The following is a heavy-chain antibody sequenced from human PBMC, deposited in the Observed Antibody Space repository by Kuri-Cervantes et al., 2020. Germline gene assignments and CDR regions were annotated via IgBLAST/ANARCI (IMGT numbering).Heavy chain of an antibody. V-gene: IGHV3-53*01. CDR3: AKGAYAYYYYYMDV. CDR2: IYSGGST. J-gene: IGHJ6*03. D-gene: IGHD4-17*01. Sequence: LSLTCAASGFTVSTNYMSWVRQAPGKGLEWVSVIYSGGSTYYADSVKGRFTISRDNSKNTLYLQMNSLRAEDTAVYYCAKGAYAYYYYYMDVWGKGTTVTVSS. CDR1: GFTVSTNY.